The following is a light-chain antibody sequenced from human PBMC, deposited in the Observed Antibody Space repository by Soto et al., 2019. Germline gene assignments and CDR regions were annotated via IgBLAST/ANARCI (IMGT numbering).Light chain of an antibody. J-gene: IGKJ5*01. CDR3: QQYNTWSSIT. V-gene: IGKV3-15*01. CDR1: QSISSN. CDR2: GTS. Sequence: EIVMTQSPATLSVSPXERVTLSCRASQSISSNLAWYQQKPGQAPSLLMYGTSTRATGIPARFSGSGSGTEFTLTISSLQSEDFAVYYCQQYNTWSSITFGQGTRLEIK.